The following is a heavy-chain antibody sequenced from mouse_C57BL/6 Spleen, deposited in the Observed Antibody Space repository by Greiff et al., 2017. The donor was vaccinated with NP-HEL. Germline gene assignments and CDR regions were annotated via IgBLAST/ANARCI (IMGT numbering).Heavy chain of an antibody. V-gene: IGHV14-4*01. CDR3: TTRSSGYRAY. D-gene: IGHD3-2*02. CDR1: GFNIKDDY. Sequence: EVKLLESGAELVRPGASVKLSCTASGFNIKDDYMHWVKQRPEQGLEWIGWIDPENGDTEYASKFQGKATITADTSSNTAYLQLSSLTSEDTAVYYCTTRSSGYRAYWGQGTLVTVSA. CDR2: IDPENGDT. J-gene: IGHJ3*01.